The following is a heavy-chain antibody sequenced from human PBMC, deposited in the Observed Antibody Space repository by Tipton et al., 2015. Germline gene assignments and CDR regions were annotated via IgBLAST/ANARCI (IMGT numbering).Heavy chain of an antibody. CDR1: TFSNYW. D-gene: IGHD2-21*02. CDR3: ASPSLPHDRGDYYFQS. J-gene: IGHJ4*02. V-gene: IGHV4-39*01. CDR2: ISHSGST. Sequence: TFSNYWMTWVRQAPGKGLEWIGTISHSGSTYYNPSLKSRVTISIDRFKNQFSLKLSSVTAADTAVYYCASPSLPHDRGDYYFQSWGQGSLVTVSS.